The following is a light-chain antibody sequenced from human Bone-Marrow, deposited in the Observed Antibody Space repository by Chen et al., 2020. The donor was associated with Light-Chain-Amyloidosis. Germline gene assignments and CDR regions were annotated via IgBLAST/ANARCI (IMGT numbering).Light chain of an antibody. Sequence: NFMLTQPHSVSESPGKTVIISRTPSSGSSATNYVQWYQQRPGSSPTTVIYEDDQRPSGVPDRFSGSIDRSSNSASLTISGLKTEDEADYYCQSYQGSSQGVFGGGTKLTVL. V-gene: IGLV6-57*01. CDR2: EDD. CDR1: SGSSATNY. J-gene: IGLJ3*02. CDR3: QSYQGSSQGV.